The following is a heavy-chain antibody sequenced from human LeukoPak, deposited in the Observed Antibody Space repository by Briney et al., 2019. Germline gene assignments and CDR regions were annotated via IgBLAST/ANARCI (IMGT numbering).Heavy chain of an antibody. Sequence: ASVKVSCKASGYTFTGYYMHWVRQAPGQGLEWLGWINPNSGGTNYAQKFQGRVTMTRDTSISTAYMELSRLRSDDTAVYYCARGLDYVGLADYWGQGTLVTVSS. CDR2: INPNSGGT. V-gene: IGHV1-2*02. CDR3: ARGLDYVGLADY. D-gene: IGHD4-23*01. CDR1: GYTFTGYY. J-gene: IGHJ4*02.